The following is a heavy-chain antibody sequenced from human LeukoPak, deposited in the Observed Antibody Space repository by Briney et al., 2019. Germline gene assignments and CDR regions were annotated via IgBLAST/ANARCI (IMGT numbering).Heavy chain of an antibody. CDR3: ARRPGGWSVYYINWFDP. J-gene: IGHJ5*02. CDR2: IYTSGST. D-gene: IGHD3-3*01. Sequence: PSETLSLTCTVSGGSISSYYWSWIRQPAGKGLEWIGRIYTSGSTNYNPSLKSRVTMSVDTSKNQFSLKLSSVTAADTAVYYCARRPGGWSVYYINWFDPWGQGTLVTVSS. CDR1: GGSISSYY. V-gene: IGHV4-4*07.